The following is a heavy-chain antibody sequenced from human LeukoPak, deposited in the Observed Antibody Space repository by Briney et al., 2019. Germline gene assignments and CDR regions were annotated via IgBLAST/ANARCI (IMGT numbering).Heavy chain of an antibody. CDR2: IYYSGST. D-gene: IGHD3-10*01. CDR1: GGSISSYY. V-gene: IGHV4-59*01. J-gene: IGHJ4*02. CDR3: ARTELLWFGGLFECDY. Sequence: SETLSLTCTVSGGSISSYYWSWIRQPPGKGLEWIGYIYYSGSTNYNPSLKSRVTISVDTSKNQFSLKLSSVTAADTAVYYCARTELLWFGGLFECDYWGQGTLVTVSS.